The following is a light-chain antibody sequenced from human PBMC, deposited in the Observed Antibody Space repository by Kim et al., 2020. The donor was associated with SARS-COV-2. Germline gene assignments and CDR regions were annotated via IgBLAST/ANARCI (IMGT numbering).Light chain of an antibody. Sequence: ASVGDRVTITCRASQDIRKDLCWFQQKPGKAPKLLIHAASSLESGVPSRFSGSGSGTDFTLTISSLQAEDFATYYCLLDYSYQWTFGRGTKVDIK. J-gene: IGKJ1*01. CDR2: AAS. CDR3: LLDYSYQWT. V-gene: IGKV1-6*01. CDR1: QDIRKD.